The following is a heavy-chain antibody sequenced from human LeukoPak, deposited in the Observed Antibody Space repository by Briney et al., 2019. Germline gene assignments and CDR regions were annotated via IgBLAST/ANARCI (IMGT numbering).Heavy chain of an antibody. Sequence: AGRSLRLPCTASGFNFGDHAMSWVRQAPGKGLEWVGFIRSKAYGGTTEFAASVKGRFTISRDDSKSIAYLQMNSLESEDTAVYYCTRVATSSSYYYMDVWGKGTTVTVSS. V-gene: IGHV3-49*04. D-gene: IGHD2-2*01. CDR1: GFNFGDHA. CDR3: TRVATSSSYYYMDV. J-gene: IGHJ6*03. CDR2: IRSKAYGGTT.